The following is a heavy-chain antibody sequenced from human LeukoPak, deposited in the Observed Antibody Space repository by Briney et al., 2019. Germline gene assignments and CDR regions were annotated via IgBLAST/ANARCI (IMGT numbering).Heavy chain of an antibody. V-gene: IGHV4-39*01. D-gene: IGHD3-3*01. J-gene: IGHJ4*02. CDR2: VHYIGTT. Sequence: SETLSLTCTVSSGSISTSDYYWTWIRQPPGKGLEWIGSVHYIGTTYSSPSLKSRVTMSVDPSKNQFSLKLTSVTAADTAVYYCGRITIFGVVDYWGQGTLVTVSS. CDR1: SGSISTSDYY. CDR3: GRITIFGVVDY.